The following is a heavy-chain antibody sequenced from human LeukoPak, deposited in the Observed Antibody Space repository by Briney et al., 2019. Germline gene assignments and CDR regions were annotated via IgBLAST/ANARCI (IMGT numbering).Heavy chain of an antibody. CDR3: ATTKSRNAMTLPHYFDY. D-gene: IGHD2-2*01. V-gene: IGHV3-11*04. Sequence: GSLRLSCAASGFTFSDYYMSWIRQAPGKGLEWVSYISSSGSTIYYADSVKGRFTISRGNAKNSLYLQMNSLRAEDTAVYYCATTKSRNAMTLPHYFDYWGQGTLVTVSS. CDR2: ISSSGSTI. CDR1: GFTFSDYY. J-gene: IGHJ4*02.